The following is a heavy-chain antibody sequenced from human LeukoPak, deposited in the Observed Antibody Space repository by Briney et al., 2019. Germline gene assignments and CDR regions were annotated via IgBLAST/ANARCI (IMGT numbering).Heavy chain of an antibody. CDR1: GGSISSGSYY. J-gene: IGHJ4*02. CDR3: ARGFFLQGEYY. D-gene: IGHD2/OR15-2a*01. CDR2: ISGSGGST. Sequence: ETLSLTCTVSGGSISSGSYYWSWVRQAPGKGLEWVSAISGSGGSTYYADPVKGRFTISRDNSKNTLYLQMNSLRAEDTAVYYCARGFFLQGEYYWAQGTLVTVSS. V-gene: IGHV3-23*01.